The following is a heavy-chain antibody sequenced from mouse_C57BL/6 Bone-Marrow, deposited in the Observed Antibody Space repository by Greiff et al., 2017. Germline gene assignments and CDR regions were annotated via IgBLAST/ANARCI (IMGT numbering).Heavy chain of an antibody. CDR1: GFSLTSYA. J-gene: IGHJ4*01. D-gene: IGHD1-1*01. V-gene: IGHV2-9-1*01. CDR3: ARKSSYTKDY. CDR2: IWSGGST. Sequence: QVQLQQSGPGLVAPSQSLSITCTVSGFSLTSYAISWVRQPPGKGLEWLGVIWSGGSTNSNSALKSKLSISKDNSKSQVFLKMNSLQTDDTARYYCARKSSYTKDYWGQGTTVTVSS.